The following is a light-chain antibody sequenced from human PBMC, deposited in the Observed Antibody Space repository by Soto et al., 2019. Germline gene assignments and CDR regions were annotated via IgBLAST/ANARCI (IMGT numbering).Light chain of an antibody. CDR1: QSVSNN. V-gene: IGKV3-15*01. J-gene: IGKJ4*01. CDR3: QQYKNWPPVT. CDR2: GAS. Sequence: IVRTQSPATLSVSPGERATLSCRGSQSVSNNLAWYQQKPGQAPRLLIYGASTRATDIPARFSGSGSGTEFTLTISSLQSQDFAVYYCQQYKNWPPVTFGGGTKVDIK.